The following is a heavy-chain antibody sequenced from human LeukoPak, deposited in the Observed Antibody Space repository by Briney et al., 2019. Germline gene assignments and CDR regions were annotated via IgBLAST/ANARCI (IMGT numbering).Heavy chain of an antibody. D-gene: IGHD6-19*01. CDR2: ISWNSGSI. J-gene: IGHJ4*02. CDR1: GFTFDDYA. Sequence: PGGSLRLSCAASGFTFDDYAMHWVRQAPGKGLEWVSGISWNSGSIGYADSVKGRFTISRDNAKNSLYLQMNSLRAEDTALYYCAKGYSSGFGYWGQGTLVTVSS. V-gene: IGHV3-9*01. CDR3: AKGYSSGFGY.